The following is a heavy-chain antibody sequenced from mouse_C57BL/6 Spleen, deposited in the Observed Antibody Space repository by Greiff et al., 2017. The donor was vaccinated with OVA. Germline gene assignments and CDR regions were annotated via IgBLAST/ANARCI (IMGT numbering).Heavy chain of an antibody. J-gene: IGHJ2*01. CDR2: ISDGGSYT. D-gene: IGHD2-3*01. CDR3: ARDPFDGPFDY. CDR1: GFTFSSYA. V-gene: IGHV5-4*01. Sequence: DVQLVESGGGLVKPGGSLKLSCAASGFTFSSYAMSWVRQTPEKRLEWVATISDGGSYTYYPDNVKGRFTISRDNAKNNLYLQMSHLKSEDTAMYYCARDPFDGPFDYWGQGTTLTVSS.